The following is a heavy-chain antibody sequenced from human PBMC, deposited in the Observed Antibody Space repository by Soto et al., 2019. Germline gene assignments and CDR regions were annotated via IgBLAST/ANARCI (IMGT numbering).Heavy chain of an antibody. Sequence: EVQLVESGGGSVQPGGSLRLSCGASGFTFSSYWIHWVRQVPGKGLVWVSRINSDGSTTNYADSVKGRFAISRDNSKNMVYLQMNSLRAEDSAVYHCATGGFRQWLLDHWGQGTLVTVSS. D-gene: IGHD6-19*01. J-gene: IGHJ5*02. V-gene: IGHV3-74*01. CDR2: INSDGSTT. CDR3: ATGGFRQWLLDH. CDR1: GFTFSSYW.